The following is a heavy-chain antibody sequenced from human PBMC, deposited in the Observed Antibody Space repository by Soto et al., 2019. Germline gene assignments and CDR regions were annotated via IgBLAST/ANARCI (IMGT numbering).Heavy chain of an antibody. CDR1: GYTFTSYG. J-gene: IGHJ6*03. D-gene: IGHD3-3*01. Sequence: ASVKVSCKASGYTFTSYGISWVRQAPGQGLEWMGWISAYNGNTNYAQKLQGRVTMTTDTSTSTAYMELRSLRSDDTAVYYCARGSEAIFGVVTYYMDVWGKGTTVTVSS. V-gene: IGHV1-18*01. CDR2: ISAYNGNT. CDR3: ARGSEAIFGVVTYYMDV.